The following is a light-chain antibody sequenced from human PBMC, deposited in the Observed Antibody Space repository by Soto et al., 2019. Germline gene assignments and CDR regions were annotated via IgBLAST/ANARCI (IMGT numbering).Light chain of an antibody. CDR3: FSYSSSGTHV. CDR1: SSDVGNYKY. CDR2: EVS. V-gene: IGLV2-14*01. J-gene: IGLJ1*01. Sequence: QSVLTQPASVSGSPGQSITISCTGTSSDVGNYKYVSWYQQHPGKAPKLMIYEVSNRPSGVSNRFSGSKSGNTASLTISGLQAEAETDYYSFSYSSSGTHVFGTGTKLTVL.